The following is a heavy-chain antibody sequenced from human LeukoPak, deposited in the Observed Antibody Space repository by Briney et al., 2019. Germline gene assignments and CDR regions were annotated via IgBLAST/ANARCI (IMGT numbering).Heavy chain of an antibody. D-gene: IGHD3-3*01. Sequence: SGTLSLTCGVSGGSFINTNWWTWVRQPPGKGLEWIGEVRLDGRTNYNPSLESRLTMSVDVSENQVSLKLTSVTAADTAVYYCAREGGFYRPLDYSGQGTLVTVSS. J-gene: IGHJ4*02. CDR1: GGSFINTNW. V-gene: IGHV4-4*02. CDR3: AREGGFYRPLDY. CDR2: VRLDGRT.